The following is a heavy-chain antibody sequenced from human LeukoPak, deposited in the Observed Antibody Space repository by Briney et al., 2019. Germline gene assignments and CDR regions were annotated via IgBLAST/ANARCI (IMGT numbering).Heavy chain of an antibody. J-gene: IGHJ4*02. CDR2: IIPIFGIA. CDR3: AGYCSSTSCQFDY. D-gene: IGHD2-2*01. Sequence: ASVTVSCKASGGTFSSYAISWVRQAPGQGLEWMGRIIPIFGIANYAQKFQGRVTITADKSTSTAYMELSSLRSEDTAVYYCAGYCSSTSCQFDYWGREPWSPSPQ. CDR1: GGTFSSYA. V-gene: IGHV1-69*04.